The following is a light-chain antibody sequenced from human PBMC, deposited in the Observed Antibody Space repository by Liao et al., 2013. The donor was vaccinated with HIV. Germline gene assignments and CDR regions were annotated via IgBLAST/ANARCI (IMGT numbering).Light chain of an antibody. CDR3: QAWDSSTWV. CDR2: QDR. Sequence: SYELTQPPSVSVSPGHTASITCSGDKLGDKYACWYQQKPGQSPVLVIYQDRKRPSGIPERFSGSNSGNTATLTISGTQAMDEADYYCQAWDSSTWVFGGGTKLTVL. CDR1: KLGDKY. J-gene: IGLJ3*02. V-gene: IGLV3-1*01.